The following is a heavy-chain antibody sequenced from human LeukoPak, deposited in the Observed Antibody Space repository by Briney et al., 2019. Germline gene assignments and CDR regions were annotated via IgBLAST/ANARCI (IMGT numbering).Heavy chain of an antibody. Sequence: GGSLRLSCAASGFTVSSNYMSWVRQAPGKGLEWVSVIYSGGSTYYADSVKGRFTVSRDNSKNTLYLQMNSLRAEDTAVYYCARAEDYGDSLDYWGQGTLVTVSS. CDR2: IYSGGST. V-gene: IGHV3-53*01. CDR3: ARAEDYGDSLDY. J-gene: IGHJ4*02. CDR1: GFTVSSNY. D-gene: IGHD4-17*01.